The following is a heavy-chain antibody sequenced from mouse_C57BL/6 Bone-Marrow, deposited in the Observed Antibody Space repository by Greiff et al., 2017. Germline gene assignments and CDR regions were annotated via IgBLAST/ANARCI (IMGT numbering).Heavy chain of an antibody. V-gene: IGHV1-54*01. D-gene: IGHD1-1*01. Sequence: VMLVESGAELVRPGTSVKVSCKASGYAFTNYLIEWVKQRPGQGLEWIGVINPGSGGTNYNEKFKGKATLTADKSSSTAYMQLSRLTSEDSAVXFCARGYSGFFAYGGHGTLVTVSA. CDR2: INPGSGGT. J-gene: IGHJ3*01. CDR1: GYAFTNYL. CDR3: ARGYSGFFAY.